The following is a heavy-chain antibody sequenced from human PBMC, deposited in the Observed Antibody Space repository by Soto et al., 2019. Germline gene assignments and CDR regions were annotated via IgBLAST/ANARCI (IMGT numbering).Heavy chain of an antibody. CDR2: ISGSGGST. Sequence: GGSLRLSCAASGFTFSSYAMSWVRQAPGKGLEWVSAISGSGGSTYYADSVKGRFTISRDNSKNTLYLQMNSLRAEDTAVYYCANHRKHFNWNYVNWFDPWGQGTLVTVSS. CDR1: GFTFSSYA. V-gene: IGHV3-23*01. J-gene: IGHJ5*02. CDR3: ANHRKHFNWNYVNWFDP. D-gene: IGHD1-7*01.